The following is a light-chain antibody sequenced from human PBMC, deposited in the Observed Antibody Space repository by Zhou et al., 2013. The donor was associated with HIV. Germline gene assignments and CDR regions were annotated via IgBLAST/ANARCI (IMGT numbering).Light chain of an antibody. CDR2: DVT. CDR1: SSDVGAYNY. V-gene: IGLV2-14*01. J-gene: IGLJ1*01. CDR3: SSYTSSSAYYV. Sequence: QSALTQPASVSGSPGQSITISCTGTSSDVGAYNYVSWYQQHPGKAPKLMIYDVTRRPSGVSNRFSGSKSGTTASLTISGLQAEDEAHYYCSSYTSSSAYYVFGSGTKSHRP.